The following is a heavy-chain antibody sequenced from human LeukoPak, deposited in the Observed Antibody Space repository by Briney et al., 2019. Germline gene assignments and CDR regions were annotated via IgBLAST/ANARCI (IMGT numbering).Heavy chain of an antibody. CDR3: AREGPTAALFDY. Sequence: AGGSLRLSCAASGFTFSSYAMIWVRQAPGKGLEWVSSISPTSGYIYYADSVKGRFTISRDNAENSLYLLMNSPRAEDTAVYYCAREGPTAALFDYWGQGTQVTVSS. CDR2: ISPTSGYI. CDR1: GFTFSSYA. D-gene: IGHD4-17*01. J-gene: IGHJ4*02. V-gene: IGHV3-21*01.